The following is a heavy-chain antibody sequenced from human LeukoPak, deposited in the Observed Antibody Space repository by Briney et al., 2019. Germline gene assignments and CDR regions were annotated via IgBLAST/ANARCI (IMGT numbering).Heavy chain of an antibody. D-gene: IGHD3-22*01. J-gene: IGHJ4*02. CDR2: ISYDGSNK. Sequence: GGSLRLSCAASGFTFGSYAMHWVRQAPGKGLEWVAVISYDGSNKYYANSVKGRFTISRDNSKNTLYLQMNSLRAEDTAVYYCARLYYYDSSGYFDYWGQGTLVTVSS. V-gene: IGHV3-30-3*01. CDR3: ARLYYYDSSGYFDY. CDR1: GFTFGSYA.